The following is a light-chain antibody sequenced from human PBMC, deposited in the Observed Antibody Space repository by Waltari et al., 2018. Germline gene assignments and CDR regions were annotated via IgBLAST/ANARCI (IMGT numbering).Light chain of an antibody. CDR1: QSISRY. V-gene: IGKV3-20*01. J-gene: IGKJ1*01. CDR3: QNHERLPAM. CDR2: VAS. Sequence: EIVLTQSPGTLSLSPGERATLSCRASQSISRYLAWYQQKPGQAPRLLIYVASSRATGIPDRFSGSGSGTDFSLTISRLEPEDFAVYYCQNHERLPAMFGQGTKVEIK.